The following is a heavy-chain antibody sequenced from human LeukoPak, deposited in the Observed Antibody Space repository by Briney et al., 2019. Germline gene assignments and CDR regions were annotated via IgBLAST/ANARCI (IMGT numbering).Heavy chain of an antibody. Sequence: GASVKVSCKASGYTFTSYYMHWVRQAPGQGLEWMGIINPSGGSTSYAQKFQGRVTMTRDTSTSTVYMELSSLRSEDTAVYYCARDRVVIRFLEWLLPPRYYYYGMDVWGQGTTVTVSS. V-gene: IGHV1-46*01. CDR2: INPSGGST. J-gene: IGHJ6*02. CDR3: ARDRVVIRFLEWLLPPRYYYYGMDV. D-gene: IGHD3-3*01. CDR1: GYTFTSYY.